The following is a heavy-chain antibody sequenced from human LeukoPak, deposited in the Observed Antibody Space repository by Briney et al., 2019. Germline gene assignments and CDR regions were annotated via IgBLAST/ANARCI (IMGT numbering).Heavy chain of an antibody. J-gene: IGHJ4*02. CDR2: IKQDGSEK. V-gene: IGHV3-7*01. CDR1: GFTFSSYW. CDR3: ARDYRGYRAPYYFDH. D-gene: IGHD2-15*01. Sequence: GGSLRLSCAASGFTFSSYWMSWVRQAPGKGLEWVANIKQDGSEKYYVDSVKGRFTFSRDNAKNSLYLQMNSLRAEDTAVYYCARDYRGYRAPYYFDHWGQGTLVTVSS.